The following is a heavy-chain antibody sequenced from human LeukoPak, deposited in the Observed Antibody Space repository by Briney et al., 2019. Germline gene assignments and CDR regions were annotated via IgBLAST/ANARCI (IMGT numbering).Heavy chain of an antibody. D-gene: IGHD5-18*01. Sequence: TSETLSLTCAVYGGSFSGYYWSWIRQPPGKGLEWIGEINHSGSTNYNPSLKSRVTISVDTSKNQFSLKLSSVTAADTAVYYCARRYSYGLLDAFDIWGQGTMVTVSS. J-gene: IGHJ3*02. CDR3: ARRYSYGLLDAFDI. CDR2: INHSGST. CDR1: GGSFSGYY. V-gene: IGHV4-34*01.